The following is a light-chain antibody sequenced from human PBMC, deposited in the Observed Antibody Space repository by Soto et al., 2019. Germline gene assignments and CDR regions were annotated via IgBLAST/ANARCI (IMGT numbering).Light chain of an antibody. Sequence: EIVLTQSPGTLSLSPGERATLSCRASQSVRSSYLAWYQQKLGQAPRLLIYGVSNRATGIPDRFSGSGSGTDFTLTISRLESEDSAVYYCQRYGTSPRTFGQGTKVDIK. V-gene: IGKV3-20*01. CDR2: GVS. CDR3: QRYGTSPRT. J-gene: IGKJ1*01. CDR1: QSVRSSY.